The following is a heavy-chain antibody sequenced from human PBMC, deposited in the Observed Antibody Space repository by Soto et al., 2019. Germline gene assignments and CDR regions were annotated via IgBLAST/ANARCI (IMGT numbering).Heavy chain of an antibody. CDR2: INAGNGNT. J-gene: IGHJ5*02. Sequence: GASVKVSCKASGYTFTSYAMHWVRQAPGQRLEWMGWINAGNGNTKYSQKFQGRVTITRDTSASTAYMELSSLRSEDTALYYCARQGHCSGGSCYDNWFDPWGQGTLVTVSS. CDR1: GYTFTSYA. CDR3: ARQGHCSGGSCYDNWFDP. V-gene: IGHV1-3*01. D-gene: IGHD2-15*01.